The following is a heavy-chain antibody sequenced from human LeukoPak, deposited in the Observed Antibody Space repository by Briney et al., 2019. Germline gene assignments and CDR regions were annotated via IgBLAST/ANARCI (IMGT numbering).Heavy chain of an antibody. CDR3: SYSSSWSVMDV. D-gene: IGHD6-13*01. V-gene: IGHV7-4-1*02. CDR2: INTNTGNP. CDR1: GYTFTGYA. J-gene: IGHJ6*04. Sequence: GASVKVSCKASGYTFTGYAMNWVRQAPGQGLEWMGWINTNTGNPTYAQGFTGRFVFSLDTSVSTAYLQISSLKAEDTAVYYCSYSSSWSVMDVWGKGTTVTVSS.